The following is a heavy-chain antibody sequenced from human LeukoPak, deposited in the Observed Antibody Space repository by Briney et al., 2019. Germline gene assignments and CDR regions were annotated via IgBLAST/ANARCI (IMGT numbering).Heavy chain of an antibody. D-gene: IGHD4-17*01. CDR2: INEAGSDR. Sequence: GGSLRLSCAASGFTFTNYWLTWVRQAPGKGLEWVANINEAGSDRNYVDSVKGRFTISRDNAKNSVYLEMESVKAEDTAVYYCATDSLHYRDWIDYWGQGTLVTVSS. CDR1: GFTFTNYW. J-gene: IGHJ4*02. CDR3: ATDSLHYRDWIDY. V-gene: IGHV3-7*01.